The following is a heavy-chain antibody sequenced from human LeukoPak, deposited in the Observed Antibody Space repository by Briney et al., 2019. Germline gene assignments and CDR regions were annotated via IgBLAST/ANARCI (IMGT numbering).Heavy chain of an antibody. J-gene: IGHJ4*02. CDR3: VKDIRRGYNFGYDQFAY. Sequence: PGGSLRLSCAASRFTFSTYWMHWVRQAPGKGLEWVAFIQYNGTNKDYADSVKGRFTISRDNSKNTVSLQMNSLKPEDTALYYCVKDIRRGYNFGYDQFAYWGQGTLVTVSS. CDR2: IQYNGTNK. CDR1: RFTFSTYW. D-gene: IGHD5-18*01. V-gene: IGHV3-30*02.